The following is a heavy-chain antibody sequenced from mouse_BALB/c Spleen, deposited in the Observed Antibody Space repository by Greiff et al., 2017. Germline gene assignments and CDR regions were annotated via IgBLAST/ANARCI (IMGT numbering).Heavy chain of an antibody. CDR2: IDPENGNT. V-gene: IGHV14-1*02. CDR1: GFNIKDYY. Sequence: EVQLQQSGAELVRPGALVKLSCKASGFNIKDYYMHWVKQRPEQGLEWIGWIDPENGNTIYDPKFQGKASITADTSSNTAYLQLSSLTSEDTAVYYCASSRGDYWGQGTSVTVSS. D-gene: IGHD3-3*01. CDR3: ASSRGDY. J-gene: IGHJ4*01.